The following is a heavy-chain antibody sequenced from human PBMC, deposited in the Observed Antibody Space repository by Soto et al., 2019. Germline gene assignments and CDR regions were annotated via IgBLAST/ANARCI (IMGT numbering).Heavy chain of an antibody. CDR1: GGSISSYY. D-gene: IGHD3-10*01. Sequence: QVQLQESGPGLVKPSETLSLTCTVSGGSISSYYWSWIRQTPGKGLEWIGYIYYSGSTNYNPSLKSRVPISVDTSKNQFSLKLSSVTAADTAVYYCARGDPLLWFGEKVYYGMDVWGQGTTVTVSS. J-gene: IGHJ6*02. CDR3: ARGDPLLWFGEKVYYGMDV. CDR2: IYYSGST. V-gene: IGHV4-59*01.